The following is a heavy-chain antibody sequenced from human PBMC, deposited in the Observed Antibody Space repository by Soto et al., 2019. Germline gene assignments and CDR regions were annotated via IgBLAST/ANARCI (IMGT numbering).Heavy chain of an antibody. J-gene: IGHJ6*03. V-gene: IGHV3-33*01. CDR1: GFTFSSYG. D-gene: IGHD3-10*01. CDR2: IWYDGSNK. CDR3: ARQGTALYYYYMDV. Sequence: ESGGGVVQPGRSLRLSCAASGFTFSSYGMHWVRQAPGKGLEWVAVIWYDGSNKYYADSVKGRFTISRDNSKNTLYLQMNSLRAEDTAVYYCARQGTALYYYYMDVWGKGTTVTVSS.